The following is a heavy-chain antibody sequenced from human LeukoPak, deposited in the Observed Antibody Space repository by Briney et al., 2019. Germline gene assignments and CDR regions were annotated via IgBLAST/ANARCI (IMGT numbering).Heavy chain of an antibody. J-gene: IGHJ4*02. CDR1: GFTFSSSG. CDR2: IWYDGSNK. V-gene: IGHV3-30*02. D-gene: IGHD6-6*01. CDR3: ALGGYIAAFDY. Sequence: PGGSLRLSCAASGFTFSSSGMHWVRQAPGKGLERVAVIWYDGSNKYYADSVKGRFTISRDNSKNTLYLQMNSLRAEDTAVYYCALGGYIAAFDYWGQRTLVTVSS.